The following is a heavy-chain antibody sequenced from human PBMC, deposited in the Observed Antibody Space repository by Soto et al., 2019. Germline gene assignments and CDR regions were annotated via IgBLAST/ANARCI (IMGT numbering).Heavy chain of an antibody. D-gene: IGHD5-12*01. CDR1: GFTFSSYW. CDR3: ARPRGRESYYMDV. V-gene: IGHV3-74*01. Sequence: GGSLRLSCAASGFTFSSYWMHWVRQAPGKGLVWVSRINSDGSSTSYADSVKGRFTISRDNAKNTLYLQMNSLRAEDTAVYYCARPRGRESYYMDVWGKGTTVTVSS. J-gene: IGHJ6*03. CDR2: INSDGSST.